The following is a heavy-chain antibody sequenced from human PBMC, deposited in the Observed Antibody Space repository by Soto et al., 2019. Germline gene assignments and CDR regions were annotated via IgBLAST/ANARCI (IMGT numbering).Heavy chain of an antibody. Sequence: QVPLVQSGAEVKKPGASVKVSCKASGYTFTAFAIHWVRQAPELRPEWMGWINAGNGNTKSSQKFQGRVTITMDTSASTAYMELSSLRSEDTAVYYCAREAPYHGSGMYGDGMDVWGQGTTVTVSS. J-gene: IGHJ6*02. CDR3: AREAPYHGSGMYGDGMDV. V-gene: IGHV1-3*01. CDR1: GYTFTAFA. D-gene: IGHD3-10*01. CDR2: INAGNGNT.